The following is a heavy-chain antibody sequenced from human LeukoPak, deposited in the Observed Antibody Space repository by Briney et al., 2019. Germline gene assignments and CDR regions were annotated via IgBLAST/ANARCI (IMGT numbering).Heavy chain of an antibody. CDR3: AREIRRYKGCDP. CDR1: GFTFGYYA. CDR2: TRSKAYGGTT. V-gene: IGHV3-49*04. Sequence: GGSLRLSCTASGFTFGYYAVSWVRQAPGKRLEWVGFTRSKAYGGTTEYAASVKGRFTISRDDSKTIAYLQMNSLKTEDTAVYYCAREIRRYKGCDPWGQGALVTVSS. J-gene: IGHJ5*02. D-gene: IGHD1-1*01.